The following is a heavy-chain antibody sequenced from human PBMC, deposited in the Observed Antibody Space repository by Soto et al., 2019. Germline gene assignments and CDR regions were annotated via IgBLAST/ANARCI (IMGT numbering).Heavy chain of an antibody. CDR3: ARNGKEGETIFGVAGYYYYGMDV. V-gene: IGHV1-69*13. Sequence: GASVKVSCKASGGTFSSYAISWVRQAPGQGLEWMGGIIPIFGTANYAQKFQGRVTITADESTSTAYMELSSLRSEDTAVYYCARNGKEGETIFGVAGYYYYGMDVWGQGTTVTVSS. CDR1: GGTFSSYA. J-gene: IGHJ6*02. CDR2: IIPIFGTA. D-gene: IGHD3-3*01.